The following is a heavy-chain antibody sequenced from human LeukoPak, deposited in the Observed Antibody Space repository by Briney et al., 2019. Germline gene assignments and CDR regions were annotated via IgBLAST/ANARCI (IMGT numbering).Heavy chain of an antibody. CDR2: ISSSSSYI. CDR3: ARFITVVTSGAFDI. V-gene: IGHV3-21*04. D-gene: IGHD4-23*01. Sequence: PGGSLRLSCAASGFTFSSYSKNWVRQAPGKGLEWVSSISSSSSYIYYAESVKGRFSISRDNAKNSLYLQMNSLRAEDSAVYYCARFITVVTSGAFDIWGQGTMVTVSS. J-gene: IGHJ3*02. CDR1: GFTFSSYS.